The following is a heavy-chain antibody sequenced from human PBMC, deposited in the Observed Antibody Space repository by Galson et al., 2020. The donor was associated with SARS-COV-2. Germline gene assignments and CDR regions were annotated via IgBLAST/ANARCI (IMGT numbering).Heavy chain of an antibody. V-gene: IGHV3-21*01. D-gene: IGHD5-12*01. CDR2: ISSSSSYI. CDR1: GFTFSSYS. CDR3: ARDRSWGLTGIVATGFDY. Sequence: SCAASGFTFSSYSMNWVRQAPGKGLEWVSSISSSSSYIYYADSVKGRFTISRDNAKNSLYLQMNSLRAEDTAVYYCARDRSWGLTGIVATGFDYWGQGTLVTVSS. J-gene: IGHJ4*02.